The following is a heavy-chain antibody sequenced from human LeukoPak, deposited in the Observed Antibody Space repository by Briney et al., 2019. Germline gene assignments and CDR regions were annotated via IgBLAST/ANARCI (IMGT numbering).Heavy chain of an antibody. D-gene: IGHD2-2*01. V-gene: IGHV3-64D*06. J-gene: IGHJ4*02. CDR3: VSTGGYCSSTSCHPFDY. CDR1: GFTFSSYA. Sequence: GGSLRLSCSASGFTFSSYAMHWVRQAPGKGLEYVSAISSNGGSTSYADSVKGRFTISRDNSKNTLYLQMSSLRAEDTAVYYCVSTGGYCSSTSCHPFDYWGQGTLVTVSS. CDR2: ISSNGGST.